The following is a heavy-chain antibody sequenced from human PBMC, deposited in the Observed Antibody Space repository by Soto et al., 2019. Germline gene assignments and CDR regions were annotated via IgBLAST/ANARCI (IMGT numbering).Heavy chain of an antibody. J-gene: IGHJ4*02. CDR2: ISTYNGNT. Sequence: ASVKVSCKASGYTFTGYYMHWVRQAPGQGLEWMGWISTYNGNTNYAQKLQGRVTMTTDTSTSTAYMELRSLRSDDTAVYYCARVEYCGGNCYSMGGDYWGQGTLVTVSS. CDR1: GYTFTGYY. V-gene: IGHV1-18*04. D-gene: IGHD2-21*01. CDR3: ARVEYCGGNCYSMGGDY.